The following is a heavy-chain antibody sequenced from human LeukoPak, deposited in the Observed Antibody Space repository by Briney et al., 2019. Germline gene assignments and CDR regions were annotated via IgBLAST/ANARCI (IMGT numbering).Heavy chain of an antibody. J-gene: IGHJ4*02. D-gene: IGHD5-12*01. Sequence: GGSLRLSCAASGFTFSSYMMTWVRQAPGKGLEWVANINQGGSVKYYVDSVKGRFTISRDDAESSLYVQMNSLRDEDTAVYYCARFGYSGWNLEYWGQGTLVTVSS. V-gene: IGHV3-7*01. CDR1: GFTFSSYM. CDR2: INQGGSVK. CDR3: ARFGYSGWNLEY.